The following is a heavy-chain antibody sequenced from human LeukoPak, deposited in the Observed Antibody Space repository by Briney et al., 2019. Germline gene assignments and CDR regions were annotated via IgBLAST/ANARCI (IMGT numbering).Heavy chain of an antibody. V-gene: IGHV3-30*18. CDR3: AKDLTPFGVGATTIDY. D-gene: IGHD1-26*01. CDR2: ISYDGNNK. Sequence: PGGSLRLSCAASGFTFSSYSFNWVRQAPGKGPEWMAVISYDGNNKYYADSVRGRFTISRDNSKNALYLQMNSLRAEDTAVYYCAKDLTPFGVGATTIDYWGRGILVTVSA. CDR1: GFTFSSYS. J-gene: IGHJ4*02.